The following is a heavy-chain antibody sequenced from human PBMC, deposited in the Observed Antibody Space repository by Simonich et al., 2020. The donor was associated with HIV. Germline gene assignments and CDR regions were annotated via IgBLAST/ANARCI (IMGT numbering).Heavy chain of an antibody. CDR2: ISAHNGKT. J-gene: IGHJ4*02. V-gene: IGHV1-18*01. D-gene: IGHD3-16*01. CDR3: ARLLGDYFDY. CDR1: GYTFTSFG. Sequence: QVQLVQSGPAVKTPGASVKVSCTASGYTFTSFGITWVRQAPGQGLEWIGWISAHNGKTNYAQKFQDRVTMTTDTSTTTAHMEVRSRRSDDTAVYYCARLLGDYFDYWGQGTLVTVSS.